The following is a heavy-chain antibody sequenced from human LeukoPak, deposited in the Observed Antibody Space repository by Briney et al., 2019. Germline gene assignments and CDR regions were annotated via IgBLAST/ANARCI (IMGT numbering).Heavy chain of an antibody. CDR1: GFTFSSYA. CDR3: ARDRSGRVAGRGVYWFDP. J-gene: IGHJ5*02. V-gene: IGHV3-33*08. D-gene: IGHD6-19*01. CDR2: IWYDGSNK. Sequence: PGGSLRLSCAASGFTFSSYAMSWVRQAPGKGLEWVAVIWYDGSNKYYADSVQGRFTISRDNSQNTVYLQMNSLRAEDTAVYYCARDRSGRVAGRGVYWFDPWGQGTLVTVSS.